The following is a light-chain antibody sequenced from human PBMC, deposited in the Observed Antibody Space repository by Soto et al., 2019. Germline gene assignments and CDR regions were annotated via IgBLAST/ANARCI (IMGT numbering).Light chain of an antibody. J-gene: IGKJ3*01. Sequence: EIVMTQSPATLSVSPGEGATLSCRASQSVSSNLAWYQQKPGQPPRLVLYHASTRATGIPYRFSGSGSGTEFTLTIASLQSEDFAVYYCQQFYTWPLTFGPGTKVDIK. CDR2: HAS. V-gene: IGKV3-15*01. CDR3: QQFYTWPLT. CDR1: QSVSSN.